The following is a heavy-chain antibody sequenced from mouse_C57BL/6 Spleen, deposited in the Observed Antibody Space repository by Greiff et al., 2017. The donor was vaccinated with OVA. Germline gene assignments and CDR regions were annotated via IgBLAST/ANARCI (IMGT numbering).Heavy chain of an antibody. CDR3: ARHESLGYAMDY. D-gene: IGHD1-3*01. CDR2: ISSGGSYT. V-gene: IGHV5-6*01. CDR1: GFTFSSYG. Sequence: VQLQQSGGDLVKPGGSLKLSCAASGFTFSSYGMSWVRQTPDKRLEWVATISSGGSYTYYPDSVKGRFTISRDNAKNTLYLQMSSLKSEDTAMYYCARHESLGYAMDYWGQGTSVTVSS. J-gene: IGHJ4*01.